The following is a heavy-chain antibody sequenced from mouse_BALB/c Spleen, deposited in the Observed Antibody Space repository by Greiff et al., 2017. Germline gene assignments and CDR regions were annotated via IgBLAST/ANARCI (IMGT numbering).Heavy chain of an antibody. D-gene: IGHD1-1*02. CDR1: GYTFTDYA. V-gene: IGHV1-67*01. Sequence: VKLQESGPELVRPGVSAKISCKGSGYTFTDYALHWVKQSHAKSLEWIGVISTYYGNTNYNQKFKGKATMTVDKSSSTAYMELARLTSEDSAIYYCARVVGNYAMDYWGQGTSVTVSS. CDR2: ISTYYGNT. J-gene: IGHJ4*01. CDR3: ARVVGNYAMDY.